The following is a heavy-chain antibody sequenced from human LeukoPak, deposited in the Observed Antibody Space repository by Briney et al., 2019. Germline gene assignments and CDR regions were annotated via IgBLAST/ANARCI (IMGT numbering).Heavy chain of an antibody. CDR2: ISSSSSYI. J-gene: IGHJ4*02. CDR1: GFTFSSYS. Sequence: GGSLRLSCAASGFTFSSYSMNWVRQAPGKGLEWVSSISSSSSYIYYADSVKGRFTISRDNAKNSLYLQMNSLRAEDTAVYYCARMRTGYYYFDYWGQGTLVTVSS. V-gene: IGHV3-21*01. CDR3: ARMRTGYYYFDY. D-gene: IGHD3/OR15-3a*01.